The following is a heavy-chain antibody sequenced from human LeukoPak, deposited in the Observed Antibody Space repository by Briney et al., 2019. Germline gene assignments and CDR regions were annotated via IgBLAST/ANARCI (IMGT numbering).Heavy chain of an antibody. CDR2: IYYSGST. CDR1: GGSISSSSYY. D-gene: IGHD3-22*01. J-gene: IGHJ5*02. V-gene: IGHV4-39*07. Sequence: KPSETLSLTCTVSGGSISSSSYYWGWIRQPPGKGLEWIGSIYYSGSTYYNPSLKSRVTISVDTSKNQFSLKLSSVTAADTAVYYCARSEWDYYDSSGGVDPWGQGTLVTVSS. CDR3: ARSEWDYYDSSGGVDP.